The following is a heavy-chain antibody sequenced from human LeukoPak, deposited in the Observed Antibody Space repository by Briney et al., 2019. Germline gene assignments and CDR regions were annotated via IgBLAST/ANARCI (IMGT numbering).Heavy chain of an antibody. CDR3: ATVGIAAAGYWFDP. Sequence: ASVKVSCKVSGYTLTELSMHWVRQAPGKGLEWMGGFDPEDGETIYAQNFQGRVTMTEDTSTDTAYMELSSLRSEDTAVYYCATVGIAAAGYWFDPWGQGTLVTVSS. CDR1: GYTLTELS. CDR2: FDPEDGET. V-gene: IGHV1-24*01. D-gene: IGHD6-13*01. J-gene: IGHJ5*02.